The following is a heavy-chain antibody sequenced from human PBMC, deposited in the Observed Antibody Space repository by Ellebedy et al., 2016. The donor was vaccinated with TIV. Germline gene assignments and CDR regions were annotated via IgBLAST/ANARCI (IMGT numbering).Heavy chain of an antibody. CDR1: GDSISSSNW. Sequence: MPGGSLRLSCAVSGDSISSSNWWNWVRQTPGKGLEWIGEIYQSGSTNYNPSLKSPLTISVDKSKNQFSLKLTSVTAADTAVYYCARAPAGTQQSPLDYWGQGTLVTVSS. J-gene: IGHJ4*02. CDR2: IYQSGST. D-gene: IGHD6-13*01. CDR3: ARAPAGTQQSPLDY. V-gene: IGHV4-4*02.